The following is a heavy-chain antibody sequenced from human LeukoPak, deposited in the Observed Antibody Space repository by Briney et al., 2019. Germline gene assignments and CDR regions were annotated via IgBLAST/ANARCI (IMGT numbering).Heavy chain of an antibody. V-gene: IGHV3-30*18. J-gene: IGHJ4*02. Sequence: GGSLRLSCAASGFTFSSYGMHWVRQAPGKGLEWVAVILYDGGHKNCADSVKGRFTISRDNSKNTLYLQMNSLRTEDTAVYYCAKDRTGGSYDFDYWGQGTLVTVSS. CDR2: ILYDGGHK. CDR1: GFTFSSYG. CDR3: AKDRTGGSYDFDY. D-gene: IGHD1-26*01.